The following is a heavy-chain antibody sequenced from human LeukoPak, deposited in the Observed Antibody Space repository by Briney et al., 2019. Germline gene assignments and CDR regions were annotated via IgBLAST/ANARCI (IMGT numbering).Heavy chain of an antibody. CDR2: IWYDGSNK. J-gene: IGHJ4*02. D-gene: IGHD2-2*01. CDR3: ARVDEHQALDY. Sequence: GGSLRLSCAASGFTFSRYGMHWVRQAPGKGLEWVAVIWYDGSNKYYADSVKGRFTISRDNSKNTLYLQMNSLRAEDTAVYYCARVDEHQALDYWGQGTLATVSS. V-gene: IGHV3-33*01. CDR1: GFTFSRYG.